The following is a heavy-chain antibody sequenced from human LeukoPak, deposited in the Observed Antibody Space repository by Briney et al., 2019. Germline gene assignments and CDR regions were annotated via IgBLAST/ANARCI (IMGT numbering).Heavy chain of an antibody. Sequence: ASVKVSCKASGYTFTSYGISWVRQAPGQGLEWMGWISAYNGYTNYAQKLQGRVTITTDTSTSTAYMELRSLRSDDTAVYYCARAGWYELPRYAFDIWGQRTMVTVSS. CDR1: GYTFTSYG. D-gene: IGHD6-19*01. J-gene: IGHJ3*02. V-gene: IGHV1-18*01. CDR2: ISAYNGYT. CDR3: ARAGWYELPRYAFDI.